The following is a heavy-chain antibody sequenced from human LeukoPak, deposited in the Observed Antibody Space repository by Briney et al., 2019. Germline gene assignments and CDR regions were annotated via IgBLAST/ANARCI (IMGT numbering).Heavy chain of an antibody. J-gene: IGHJ1*01. CDR2: INHSGST. V-gene: IGHV4-34*01. CDR3: ARDLYCGGDCYSNQN. CDR1: GGSFSGYY. Sequence: SETLSLTCAVYGGSFSGYYWSWICQPPGKGLEWIGEINHSGSTNYNPSLKSRVTISVDTSKNQFSLKLSSVTAADTAVYYCARDLYCGGDCYSNQNWGQGTLVTVSS. D-gene: IGHD2-21*01.